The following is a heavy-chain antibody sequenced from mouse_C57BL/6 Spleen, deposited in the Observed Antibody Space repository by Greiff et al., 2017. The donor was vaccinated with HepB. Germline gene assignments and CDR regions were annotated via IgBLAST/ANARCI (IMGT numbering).Heavy chain of an antibody. J-gene: IGHJ4*01. CDR3: ARSYYGSSYVDAMDY. Sequence: QVQLKEPGAELVKPGASVKLSCKASGYTFTSYWMHWVKQRPGRGLEWIGRIDPNSGGTKYNEKFKSKATLTVDKPSSTAYMQLSSLTSEDSAVYYCARSYYGSSYVDAMDYWGQGTSVTVSS. CDR2: IDPNSGGT. V-gene: IGHV1-72*01. CDR1: GYTFTSYW. D-gene: IGHD1-1*01.